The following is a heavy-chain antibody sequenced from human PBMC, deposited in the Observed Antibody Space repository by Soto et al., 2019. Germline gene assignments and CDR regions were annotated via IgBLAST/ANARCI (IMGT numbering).Heavy chain of an antibody. CDR3: AREGFDHDFGSESYYHPFDY. Sequence: QVQLVESGGGVVQAGKSLRLSCAASGFSFKNYGMHWVRQAPGKGLEWVAVIWFDGSNRLFADSVKGRFTISRDDSKNTVDLQMNSLRVEDTAVYYCAREGFDHDFGSESYYHPFDYWGQGIPVTVSS. CDR2: IWFDGSNR. V-gene: IGHV3-33*01. D-gene: IGHD3-10*01. J-gene: IGHJ4*02. CDR1: GFSFKNYG.